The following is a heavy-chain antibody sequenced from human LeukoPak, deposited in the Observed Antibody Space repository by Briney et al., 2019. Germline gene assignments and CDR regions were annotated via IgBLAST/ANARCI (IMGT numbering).Heavy chain of an antibody. Sequence: GASVTVSCKASGYTFTSYGISWVRQAPGQGLEWMGWISAYKGNTNYAQKLQGRVTMTTDTSTSTDYMELRSLRSDDTAVYYCARVTLDCSSTSCYLYPLDYWGQGTLVTVSS. CDR1: GYTFTSYG. J-gene: IGHJ4*02. CDR3: ARVTLDCSSTSCYLYPLDY. CDR2: ISAYKGNT. V-gene: IGHV1-18*01. D-gene: IGHD2-2*01.